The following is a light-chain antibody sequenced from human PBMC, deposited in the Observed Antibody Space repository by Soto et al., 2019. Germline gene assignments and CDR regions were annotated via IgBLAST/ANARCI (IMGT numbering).Light chain of an antibody. CDR2: GNS. Sequence: QSVLTQPPSVSGAPGQRVTISCTGSRFNIGAGYDVHWYQQLPGTAPKLLIYGNSNRPSGVPDRFSGSKSGTSASLAITGLQAEDEADYYCQSYDSSLPYVFGTGTKVTVL. J-gene: IGLJ1*01. V-gene: IGLV1-40*01. CDR3: QSYDSSLPYV. CDR1: RFNIGAGYD.